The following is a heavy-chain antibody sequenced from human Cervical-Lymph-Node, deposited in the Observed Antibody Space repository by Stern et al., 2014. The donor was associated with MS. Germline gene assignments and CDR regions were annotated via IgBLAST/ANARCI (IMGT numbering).Heavy chain of an antibody. CDR2: ISWDSGST. CDR3: AKTTVTTRPFEY. J-gene: IGHJ4*02. V-gene: IGHV3-9*01. D-gene: IGHD4-17*01. CDR1: GFTFNDYS. Sequence: EVHLVESGGGLVQPGRSLRLSCAASGFTFNDYSMHWVRQAPGKGLEWVSGISWDSGSTDYAASVKGRFAISRDNAKNSLFLHMNSLRPEDTAFYYCAKTTVTTRPFEYWGQGTLVTVSS.